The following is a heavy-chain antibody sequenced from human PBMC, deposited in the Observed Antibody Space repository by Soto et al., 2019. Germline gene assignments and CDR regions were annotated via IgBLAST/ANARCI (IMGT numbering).Heavy chain of an antibody. J-gene: IGHJ4*02. V-gene: IGHV1-3*01. Sequence: QVQLVQSGAEVKKPGASVKVSCKASGYTFTSYAMHWVRQAPGQRLEWMGWINAGNGNTKYSQKFQGRVTITRDTSARTAYMELSSLRSEDTAVYYCARDQRAGTPLYYFDYWGQGTLVTVSS. CDR1: GYTFTSYA. CDR2: INAGNGNT. CDR3: ARDQRAGTPLYYFDY.